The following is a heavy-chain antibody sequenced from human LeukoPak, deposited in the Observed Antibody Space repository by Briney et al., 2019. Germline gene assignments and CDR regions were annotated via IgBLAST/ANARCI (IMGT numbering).Heavy chain of an antibody. D-gene: IGHD3-10*01. Sequence: PSETLSLTCTASGGTISSYYWSWIRQPPGKGLEWIGYIYYSGSTNYNPSLKSRVTISADTSKNQFSLKLSSVTAADTAVYYCVRGPYGSGISNWFDPGGQGTLVIVSS. CDR2: IYYSGST. CDR3: VRGPYGSGISNWFDP. J-gene: IGHJ5*02. V-gene: IGHV4-59*01. CDR1: GGTISSYY.